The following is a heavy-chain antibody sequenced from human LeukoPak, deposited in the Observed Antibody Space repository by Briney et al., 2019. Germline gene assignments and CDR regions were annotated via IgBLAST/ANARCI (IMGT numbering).Heavy chain of an antibody. Sequence: ASVKVSCKTFGYSFTAHYIHWVRQAPGQALQWLAYIDCGDGDKYYAQPFQGRVTVTRDKSINTAYLELSSLTFDDTAMYYCVRDPREPANDLDYWGRGTLVTVSS. CDR1: GYSFTAHY. V-gene: IGHV1-2*02. D-gene: IGHD1-1*01. J-gene: IGHJ4*01. CDR3: VRDPREPANDLDY. CDR2: IDCGDGDK.